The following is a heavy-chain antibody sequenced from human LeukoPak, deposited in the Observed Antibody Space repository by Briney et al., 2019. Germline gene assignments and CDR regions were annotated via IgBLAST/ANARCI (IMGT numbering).Heavy chain of an antibody. CDR2: INHSGST. Sequence: SETLPLTCAVYGGSFSGYYWSWIRQPPGKGLEWIGEINHSGSTNYNPSLKSRVTISVDTSKNQFSLKLSSVTAADTAVYYCARGRITKYNWFDPWGQGTLVTVSS. CDR3: ARGRITKYNWFDP. J-gene: IGHJ5*02. D-gene: IGHD1-1*01. V-gene: IGHV4-34*01. CDR1: GGSFSGYY.